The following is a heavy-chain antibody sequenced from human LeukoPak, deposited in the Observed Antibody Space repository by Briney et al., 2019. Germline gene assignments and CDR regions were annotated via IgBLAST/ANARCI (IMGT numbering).Heavy chain of an antibody. CDR3: ARDASALY. CDR1: GLIFSKYW. J-gene: IGHJ4*02. D-gene: IGHD6-19*01. V-gene: IGHV3-7*01. Sequence: SGGSLRLSCAASGLIFSKYWMTWVRQAPGKGLEWVASIKPDGSEKYYLDSVKARFTISRDNARDSLYLQMNSLRDDDTSVYFCARDASALYWGRGTLVTVSS. CDR2: IKPDGSEK.